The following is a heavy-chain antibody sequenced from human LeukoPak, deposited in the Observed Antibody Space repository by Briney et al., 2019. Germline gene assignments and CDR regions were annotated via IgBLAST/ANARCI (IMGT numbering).Heavy chain of an antibody. J-gene: IGHJ4*02. D-gene: IGHD1-14*01. Sequence: GGSLRLSCAAFGFTFSSYAMNWVRQAPGKGLEWVSAISGSGGSTYYAGSVKGRFTISRDNSKNTLYLQMSSLRAEDTAVYYCATASPYINPLNYWGQGTLVAVSS. CDR2: ISGSGGST. CDR3: ATASPYINPLNY. CDR1: GFTFSSYA. V-gene: IGHV3-23*01.